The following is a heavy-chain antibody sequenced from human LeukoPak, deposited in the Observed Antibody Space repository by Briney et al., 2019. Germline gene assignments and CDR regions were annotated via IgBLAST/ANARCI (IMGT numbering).Heavy chain of an antibody. CDR3: ARDSIHRIAAAGTDY. D-gene: IGHD6-13*01. J-gene: IGHJ4*02. CDR1: GFTVSSNY. V-gene: IGHV3-53*01. CDR2: IYSGGST. Sequence: PGGSLRLSCAASGFTVSSNYMSWVRQAPGKGLEWVSVIYSGGSTYYADSVKGRFTISRDNSKNTLYLQMNSLRAEDTAVYYCARDSIHRIAAAGTDYWGQGTLVTVSS.